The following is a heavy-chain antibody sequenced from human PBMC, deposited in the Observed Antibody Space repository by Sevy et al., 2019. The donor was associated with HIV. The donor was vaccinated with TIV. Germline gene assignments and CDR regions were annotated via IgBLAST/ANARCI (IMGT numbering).Heavy chain of an antibody. Sequence: GGSLRLSCAASTFRVIDNYMSWVRQAPGKGLEWVSTIYSGGSTFYADSVKGRFTISRDNSKNTVYLQMNSLRAEDTAVYYCARDRYYDASGYYYYYYGLDVWGQGTTVTVSS. J-gene: IGHJ6*02. CDR2: IYSGGST. CDR3: ARDRYYDASGYYYYYYGLDV. D-gene: IGHD3-22*01. V-gene: IGHV3-66*01. CDR1: TFRVIDNY.